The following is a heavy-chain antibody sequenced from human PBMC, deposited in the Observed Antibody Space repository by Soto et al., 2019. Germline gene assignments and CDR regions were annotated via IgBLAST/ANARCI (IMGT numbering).Heavy chain of an antibody. CDR3: VRGFRHDYGDREAGH. Sequence: EVQLVESGGGPVQPGGSLRVSCTASGFTFSTYWMSWVRQAPGKGLEWVANMNQDGSAKYYVDSVKGRFTISRDNPKNSLYLQMDSLRAEDTAVYYCVRGFRHDYGDREAGHWGQGTLVTVSS. CDR2: MNQDGSAK. D-gene: IGHD4-17*01. J-gene: IGHJ4*02. V-gene: IGHV3-7*01. CDR1: GFTFSTYW.